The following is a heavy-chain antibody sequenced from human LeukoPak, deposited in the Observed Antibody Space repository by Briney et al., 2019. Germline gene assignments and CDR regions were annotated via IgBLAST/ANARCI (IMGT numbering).Heavy chain of an antibody. J-gene: IGHJ4*02. V-gene: IGHV3-53*01. CDR3: ARAIGSWYYFDY. Sequence: GGSLRLSCAASGLTVSSNYMAWVRQVPGKGLEWVSVIYTGGSTYYADSVKGRFTISRDNPKNTLYLQMSSLRAEDTAVYYCARAIGSWYYFDYWGQGTLVTVSS. D-gene: IGHD6-13*01. CDR1: GLTVSSNY. CDR2: IYTGGST.